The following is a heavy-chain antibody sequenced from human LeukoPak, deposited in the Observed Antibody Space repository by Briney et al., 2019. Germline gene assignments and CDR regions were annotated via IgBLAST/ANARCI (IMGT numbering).Heavy chain of an antibody. CDR3: VRGATAVTRHLDY. J-gene: IGHJ4*02. Sequence: GGSLRLSCAASGFTFSNAWMSWVRQAPGKGLEWFSIISSDSSHIYDTDSAKGRFTISRDNAKNSLYLQMNSLRPEDTAVYYCVRGATAVTRHLDYWGQGTLVTVSS. CDR1: GFTFSNAW. D-gene: IGHD4-23*01. V-gene: IGHV3-21*01. CDR2: ISSDSSHI.